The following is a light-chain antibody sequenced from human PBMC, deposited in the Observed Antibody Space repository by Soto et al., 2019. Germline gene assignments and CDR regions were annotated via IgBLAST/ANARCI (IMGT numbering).Light chain of an antibody. CDR3: AAWDDTLPGYV. CDR1: DSDVGTNS. J-gene: IGLJ1*01. V-gene: IGLV1-44*01. CDR2: INN. Sequence: QSVLPQTPSASGAPGQKVVISCSGSDSDVGTNSVNWYQQVPGAAPKLLIYINNKRPAGVPDRFSGSKSGTSASLAIGRLRSEDEADYYCAAWDDTLPGYVFGSGTKVTVL.